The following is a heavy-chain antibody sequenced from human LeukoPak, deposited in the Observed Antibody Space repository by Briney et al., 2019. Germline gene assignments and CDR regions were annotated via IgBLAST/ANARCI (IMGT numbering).Heavy chain of an antibody. Sequence: SETLSLTCAVYGGSFSGYYWSWIRQPPGKGLEWIGEINHSGSTNYNPSLKSRVTISVDTSKNQFSLKLSSVTAADTAVYYCARVRHYYGSAAWGQGTLVTVSS. CDR3: ARVRHYYGSAA. D-gene: IGHD3-10*01. CDR2: INHSGST. CDR1: GGSFSGYY. V-gene: IGHV4-34*01. J-gene: IGHJ5*02.